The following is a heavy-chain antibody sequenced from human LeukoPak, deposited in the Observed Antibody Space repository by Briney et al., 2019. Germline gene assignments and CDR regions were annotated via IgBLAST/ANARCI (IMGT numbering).Heavy chain of an antibody. Sequence: PSETLSLTCAVYGGSFSGYYWSWIRQPPGKGLEWIGEINHSGSTNYNPSLKSRVTISVDTSKNQFSLKLSSVTAADTAVYYCARGVRIAAAYNAFDIWGQGTMVTVSS. CDR1: GGSFSGYY. V-gene: IGHV4-34*01. D-gene: IGHD6-13*01. J-gene: IGHJ3*02. CDR3: ARGVRIAAAYNAFDI. CDR2: INHSGST.